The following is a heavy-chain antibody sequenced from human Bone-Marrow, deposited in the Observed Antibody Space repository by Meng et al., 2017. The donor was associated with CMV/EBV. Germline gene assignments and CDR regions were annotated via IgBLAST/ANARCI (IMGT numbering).Heavy chain of an antibody. CDR1: GFTFSSYS. CDR3: ARAPCRVGVCYMYGYYYGMDV. V-gene: IGHV3-53*01. CDR2: IYSGGST. Sequence: GESLKISCAASGFTFSSYSMNWVRQAPGKGLEWVSVIYSGGSTYYADSVKGRFTISRDNSKNTLYLQMNSLRAEDTAVYYCARAPCRVGVCYMYGYYYGMDVWGQGTTVTV. D-gene: IGHD2-8*01. J-gene: IGHJ6*02.